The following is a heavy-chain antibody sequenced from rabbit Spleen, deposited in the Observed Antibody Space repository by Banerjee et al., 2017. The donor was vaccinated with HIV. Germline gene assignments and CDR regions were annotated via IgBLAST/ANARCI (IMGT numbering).Heavy chain of an antibody. CDR3: ARDMGVAAGYYFNL. CDR2: INTITGKT. J-gene: IGHJ4*01. Sequence: QEQLVESGGGLVQPEGSLTLTCKASGFSFTDKDVMCWVRQAPGKGLEWIGCINTITGKTVYATWAKVRFTISSHNAQNTLYLQLNSLTAADTATYFCARDMGVAAGYYFNLWGPGTLVTVS. CDR1: GFSFTDKDV. V-gene: IGHV1S45*01. D-gene: IGHD4-1*01.